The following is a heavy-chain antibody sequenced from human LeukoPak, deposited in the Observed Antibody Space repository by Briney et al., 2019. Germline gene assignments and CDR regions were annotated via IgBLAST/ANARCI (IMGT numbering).Heavy chain of an antibody. D-gene: IGHD6-25*01. CDR2: INPRGGST. Sequence: ASVKVSCKAFGGTFSSYAISWVRQAPGQGPEWMGIINPRGGSTDYAQKFQGRVTMTSDTSTSTVYMELHSLRSDDTAVYFCARVGMTAATADFWGQGTLVTVSS. CDR1: GGTFSSYA. CDR3: ARVGMTAATADF. V-gene: IGHV1-46*01. J-gene: IGHJ4*02.